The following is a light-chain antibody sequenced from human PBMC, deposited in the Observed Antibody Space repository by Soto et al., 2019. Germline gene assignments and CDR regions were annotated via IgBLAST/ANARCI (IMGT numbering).Light chain of an antibody. CDR2: DVS. J-gene: IGLJ1*01. CDR1: SRDVGGYKY. Sequence: QSALTQPGSVSGSPGQPVTISCTGTSRDVGGYKYVSWYQQHPGKAPKLMIYDVSKRPSGVPDRFSGSKSGSTASLTISGRQAEDEADYYCCSYAGSYTHVFGTGTKLTVL. V-gene: IGLV2-11*01. CDR3: CSYAGSYTHV.